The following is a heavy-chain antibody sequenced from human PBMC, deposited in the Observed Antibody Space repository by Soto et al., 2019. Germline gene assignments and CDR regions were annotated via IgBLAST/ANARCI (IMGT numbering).Heavy chain of an antibody. D-gene: IGHD3-16*01. V-gene: IGHV4-30-4*01. CDR2: IYYSGST. CDR1: GRSISSGDYY. CDR3: ARAAGRGETPRDYYYYGMDV. J-gene: IGHJ6*02. Sequence: SETLSLTCTVSGRSISSGDYYWSWIRQPPGKGLEWIGYIYYSGSTYYNPSLKSRVTISVDTSKNQFSLKLSSVTAADTAVYYCARAAGRGETPRDYYYYGMDVWGQGTTVT.